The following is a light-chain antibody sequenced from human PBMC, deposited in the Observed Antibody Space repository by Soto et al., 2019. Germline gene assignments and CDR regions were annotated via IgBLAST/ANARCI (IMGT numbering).Light chain of an antibody. CDR3: QQYNNWPRT. CDR1: QSVNTN. V-gene: IGKV3-15*01. J-gene: IGKJ1*01. Sequence: EIVMTQSPATLSVSPGERATFSCRASQSVNTNLAWYQLKPGQAPRLLVHGASIRATGIPARFSGSGSGTEFTLTISSLQSEDFAVYYCQQYNNWPRTFGQGTKVDIK. CDR2: GAS.